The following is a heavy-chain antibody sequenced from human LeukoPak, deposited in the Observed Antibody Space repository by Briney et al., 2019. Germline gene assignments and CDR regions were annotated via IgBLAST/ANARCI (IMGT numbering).Heavy chain of an antibody. Sequence: GGSLRLSCAASGFTFSSYWMSWVRQAPGKGLEWVSVIYSGGSTYYADSVKGRFTISRDNSKNTLFLQMNSLRAEDRAVYYCAKDSLRTVPKASFDSWGQGTLVTVSS. CDR1: GFTFSSYW. J-gene: IGHJ4*02. V-gene: IGHV3-23*03. CDR3: AKDSLRTVPKASFDS. D-gene: IGHD2-2*01. CDR2: IYSGGST.